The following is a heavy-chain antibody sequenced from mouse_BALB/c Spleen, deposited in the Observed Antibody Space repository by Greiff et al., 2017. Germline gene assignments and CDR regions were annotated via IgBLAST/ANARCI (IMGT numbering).Heavy chain of an antibody. D-gene: IGHD2-14*01. J-gene: IGHJ2*01. CDR2: IYPGDGDT. CDR3: ARRGISYDGLDY. V-gene: IGHV1-80*01. CDR1: GYAFSSYW. Sequence: QVQLQQSGAELVRPGSSVKISCKASGYAFSSYWMNWVKQRPGQGLEWIGQIYPGDGDTNYNGKFKGKATLTADKSSSTAYMQLSSLTSEDSAVYFCARRGISYDGLDYWGQGTTLTVSS.